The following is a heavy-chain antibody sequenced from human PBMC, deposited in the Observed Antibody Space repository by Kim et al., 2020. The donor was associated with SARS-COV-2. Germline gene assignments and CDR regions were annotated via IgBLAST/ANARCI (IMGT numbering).Heavy chain of an antibody. Sequence: YYADSVKGRFTISRDNSKNTLYLQMNSLRAEDTAVYYCVESEMVVAGFDYWGQGTLVTVSS. J-gene: IGHJ4*02. CDR3: VESEMVVAGFDY. V-gene: IGHV3-23*01. D-gene: IGHD6-19*01.